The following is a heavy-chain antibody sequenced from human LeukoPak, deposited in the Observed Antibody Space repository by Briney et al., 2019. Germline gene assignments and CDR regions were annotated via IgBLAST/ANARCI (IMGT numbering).Heavy chain of an antibody. V-gene: IGHV3-30*02. CDR2: IRYDGNNK. Sequence: PGGSLRLSCAASGFTFSSYGMHWVRQAPGKGLEWVAFIRYDGNNKYYADSVKGRFTISRDNSKNTLYLQMNSLRAEDTAVYYCAKDNRYCTITSCYIQLDYWGQGTLVTVSS. J-gene: IGHJ4*02. CDR3: AKDNRYCTITSCYIQLDY. CDR1: GFTFSSYG. D-gene: IGHD2-2*02.